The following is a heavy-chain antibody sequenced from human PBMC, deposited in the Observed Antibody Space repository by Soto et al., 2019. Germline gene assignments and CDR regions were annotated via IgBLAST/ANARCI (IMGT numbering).Heavy chain of an antibody. Sequence: EVQLVESGGGWEQPGRSLRLSCAASGFGFDDCAMHWVRQAPGKGMEWVSGITWHSGYIGYAESVQGRFTISRDNAKNTLYLQMNSRRPEDTALYYCAEDIFDSLEYLGMGAFDIWGQGTPVTVYS. J-gene: IGHJ3*02. V-gene: IGHV3-9*01. CDR1: GFGFDDCA. CDR2: ITWHSGYI. D-gene: IGHD3-3*02. CDR3: AEDIFDSLEYLGMGAFDI.